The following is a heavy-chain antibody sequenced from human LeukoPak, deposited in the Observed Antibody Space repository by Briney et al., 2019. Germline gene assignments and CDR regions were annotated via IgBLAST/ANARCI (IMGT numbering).Heavy chain of an antibody. CDR1: GFTFSNAW. V-gene: IGHV3-15*01. J-gene: IGHJ4*02. D-gene: IGHD3-10*01. CDR2: IKSKTDGGTT. Sequence: GGSLRLSCAASGFTFSNAWMSWVRQAPGKGLEWVGRIKSKTDGGTTDYAAPVKGRFTISRDDSKNTLYLQMNSLKTEDTAVYYCTTLITMVRGVIRNFDYWGQGSLVTVSS. CDR3: TTLITMVRGVIRNFDY.